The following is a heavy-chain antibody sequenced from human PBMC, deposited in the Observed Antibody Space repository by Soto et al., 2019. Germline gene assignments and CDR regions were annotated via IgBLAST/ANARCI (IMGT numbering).Heavy chain of an antibody. J-gene: IGHJ4*02. Sequence: GGSLRLSCVGSGFTFSGYSMTWVRQAPGRGLEWVASISSRSTNIDYADSVKGRFTISRDNVQNSLYLQMNSLRDEDTAVYYCARASSGVNCIDYWGQGTPVTVSS. CDR1: GFTFSGYS. V-gene: IGHV3-21*01. CDR2: ISSRSTNI. CDR3: ARASSGVNCIDY. D-gene: IGHD1-26*01.